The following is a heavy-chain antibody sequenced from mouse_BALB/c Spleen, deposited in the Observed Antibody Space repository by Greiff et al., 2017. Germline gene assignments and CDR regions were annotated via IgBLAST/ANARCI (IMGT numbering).Heavy chain of an antibody. CDR1: GYTFTSYW. CDR3: ARKGGMGHYFDY. J-gene: IGHJ2*01. CDR2: IDPSDSYT. Sequence: VQLQQPGAELVKPGASVKLSCKASGYTFTSYWMHWVKQRPGQGLEWIGEIDPSDSYTNYNQKFKGKATLTVDKSSSTAYMQLSSLTSEDSAVYYCARKGGMGHYFDYWGQGTTLTVSS. V-gene: IGHV1-69*02. D-gene: IGHD2-10*02.